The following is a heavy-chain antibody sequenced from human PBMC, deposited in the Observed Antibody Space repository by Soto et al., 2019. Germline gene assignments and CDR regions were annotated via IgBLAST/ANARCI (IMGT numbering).Heavy chain of an antibody. V-gene: IGHV4-4*02. J-gene: IGHJ4*02. D-gene: IGHD6-13*01. CDR2: IYHSGST. CDR3: ARAAMGGSSWPFDY. Sequence: QVQLQESGPGLVKPSGTLSLTCAVSGGSISSSNWWSWVRQPPGKGLEWIGAIYHSGSTNYNPSPKSRFTMSVDKSKNQFSLKLSSVTAADTAVYYCARAAMGGSSWPFDYWGQGTLVTVSS. CDR1: GGSISSSNW.